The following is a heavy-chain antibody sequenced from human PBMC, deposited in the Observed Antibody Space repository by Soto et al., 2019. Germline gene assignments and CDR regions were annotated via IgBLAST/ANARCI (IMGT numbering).Heavy chain of an antibody. Sequence: LSCAASGFTFSSYWMHWVRQAPGKGLVWVSRIKTDGSSTNYADSVKGRFTISRDNAKNTLYLQMNSLRPEDTAVYYCTREKFDPWGQGTLVTVSS. CDR2: IKTDGSST. V-gene: IGHV3-74*01. J-gene: IGHJ5*02. CDR3: TREKFDP. CDR1: GFTFSSYW.